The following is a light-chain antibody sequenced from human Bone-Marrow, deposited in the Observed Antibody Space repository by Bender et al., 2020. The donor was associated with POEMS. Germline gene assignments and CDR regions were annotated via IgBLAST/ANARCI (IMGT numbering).Light chain of an antibody. CDR2: DVS. CDR3: GSYSSSSTLWM. Sequence: QSALTQPASVSGSPGQSITISCTGTSSDIGPYSYVSWYQNHPGKAPKLMIFDVSNRPSGISNRFSGSKSGNTASLTISGLQPEDEADYYCGSYSSSSTLWMFGGGTKLTVL. J-gene: IGLJ3*02. V-gene: IGLV2-14*03. CDR1: SSDIGPYSY.